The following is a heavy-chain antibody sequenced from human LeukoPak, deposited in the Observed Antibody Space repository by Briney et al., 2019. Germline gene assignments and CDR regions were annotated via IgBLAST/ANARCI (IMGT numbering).Heavy chain of an antibody. D-gene: IGHD3-16*01. CDR3: ARAKFGDFDF. CDR1: GFTFSSYW. J-gene: IGHJ4*02. CDR2: IRQGGSEK. V-gene: IGHV3-7*05. Sequence: GGSLRLSCAASGFTFSSYWMSWVRQAPGKGLEWVANIRQGGSEKYYVDSVKGRFTISRDNAKNSLYRQMNSLRAEDTAVYYCARAKFGDFDFWGQGTLVTVSS.